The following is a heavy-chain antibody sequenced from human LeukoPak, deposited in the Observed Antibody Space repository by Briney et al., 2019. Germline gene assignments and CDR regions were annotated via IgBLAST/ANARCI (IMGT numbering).Heavy chain of an antibody. Sequence: PSETLSLTCTFPVCSISSYYWSWIRQTPGKGQERIGYIYYNGSLNYNPSLKSRVTISVDTSKNQFSLKLSSVTAADTAVYYCARGTYYYGSGSYYYYYYYYMDVWGKGTTVTVSS. J-gene: IGHJ6*03. CDR3: ARGTYYYGSGSYYYYYYYYMDV. V-gene: IGHV4-59*01. CDR1: VCSISSYY. CDR2: IYYNGSL. D-gene: IGHD3-10*01.